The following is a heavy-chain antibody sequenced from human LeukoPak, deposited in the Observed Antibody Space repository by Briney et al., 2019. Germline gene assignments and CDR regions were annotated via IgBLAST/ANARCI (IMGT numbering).Heavy chain of an antibody. J-gene: IGHJ4*02. V-gene: IGHV3-48*01. CDR2: ISSSSSTI. Sequence: GGSLRLSCAASGFTFSSYSMNWVRQAPGKGLEWVSYISSSSSTIYYADPVKGRFTISRDNAKNSLYLQMNSLRAEDTAVYYCARLRWGLDYWGQGTLVTVSS. D-gene: IGHD7-27*01. CDR3: ARLRWGLDY. CDR1: GFTFSSYS.